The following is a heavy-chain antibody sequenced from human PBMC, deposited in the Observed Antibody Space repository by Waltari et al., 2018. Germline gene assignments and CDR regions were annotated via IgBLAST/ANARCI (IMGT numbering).Heavy chain of an antibody. D-gene: IGHD1-26*01. CDR3: ARGSVGALDH. Sequence: EVQLVESGGGLVQPGRSLRLSCTASGFTFGDYAMSWFRQAPGKGLGWVGFIRSKAYGGTTEYAASVKGRFTISRDDSKSIAYLQMNSLRAEDTAMYYCARGSVGALDHWGQGTLVTVSS. V-gene: IGHV3-49*03. CDR2: IRSKAYGGTT. J-gene: IGHJ4*02. CDR1: GFTFGDYA.